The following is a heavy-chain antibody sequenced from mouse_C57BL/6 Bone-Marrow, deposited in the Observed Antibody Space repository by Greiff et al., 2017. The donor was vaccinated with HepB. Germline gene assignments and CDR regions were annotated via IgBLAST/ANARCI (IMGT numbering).Heavy chain of an antibody. CDR3: ARPYYDYDGFAY. CDR2: INPNNGGT. V-gene: IGHV1-18*01. Sequence: VQLQQSGSELVKPGASVKIPCKASGYTFTDYNMDWVKQSHGKSLEWIGDINPNNGGTIYNQKFKGKATLTVDKSSSTAYMELRSLTSEDTAVYYCARPYYDYDGFAYWGQGTLVTVSA. CDR1: GYTFTDYN. D-gene: IGHD2-4*01. J-gene: IGHJ3*01.